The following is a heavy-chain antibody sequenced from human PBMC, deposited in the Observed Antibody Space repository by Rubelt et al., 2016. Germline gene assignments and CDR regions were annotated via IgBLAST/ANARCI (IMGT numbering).Heavy chain of an antibody. V-gene: IGHV3-23*01. CDR1: GFTFSSYA. J-gene: IGHJ6*02. CDR3: AKDSASRGRHYYYYGMDV. D-gene: IGHD3-10*01. CDR2: ISGSGGST. Sequence: EVQLLESGGGLVQPGGSLRLSCAASGFTFSSYAMSWVRQAPGKGLEWVSAISGSGGSTYYADSVKGRFTISRDNSKNTLYLQMNSLRAEDTAVYYCAKDSASRGRHYYYYGMDVWGQGTTVTVSS.